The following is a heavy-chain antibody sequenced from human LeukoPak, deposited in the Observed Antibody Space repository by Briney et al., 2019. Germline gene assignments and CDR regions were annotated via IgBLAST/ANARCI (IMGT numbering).Heavy chain of an antibody. Sequence: ASVKVSCKASGYTFTSYAMNWVRQAPGQGLEWMGWINTNTGNPTYAQGFTGRFVFSLDTSVSTAYLQISSLKAEDTAVYYCAREGYQLLRSGSDAFDIWGQGTMVTVSS. CDR3: AREGYQLLRSGSDAFDI. D-gene: IGHD2-2*01. V-gene: IGHV7-4-1*02. CDR1: GYTFTSYA. CDR2: INTNTGNP. J-gene: IGHJ3*02.